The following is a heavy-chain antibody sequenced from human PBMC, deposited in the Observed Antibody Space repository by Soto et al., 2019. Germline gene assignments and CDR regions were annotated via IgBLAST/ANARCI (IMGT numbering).Heavy chain of an antibody. CDR1: GGSISSSSYY. CDR3: ARRGLSIAARPKDGDYYYGMDV. V-gene: IGHV4-39*01. J-gene: IGHJ6*02. CDR2: IYYSGST. Sequence: SETLSLSCTVSGGSISSSSYYWGWIRQPPGKGLEWIGSIYYSGSTYYNPSLKSRVTISVDTSKNQFSLKLSSVTAADTAVYYCARRGLSIAARPKDGDYYYGMDVWGQRTTVTVSS. D-gene: IGHD6-6*01.